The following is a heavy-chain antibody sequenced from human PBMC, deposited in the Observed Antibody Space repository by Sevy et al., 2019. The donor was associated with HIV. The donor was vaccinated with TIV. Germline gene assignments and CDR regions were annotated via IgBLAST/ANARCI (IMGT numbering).Heavy chain of an antibody. CDR1: GDIFPTYW. V-gene: IGHV5-51*01. Sequence: GESLKISCRGSGDIFPTYWIGWVRQKPGKGLEWMGIIYPGDSDAKYSPSFQGQVIISVDKSISTAYLQWSSLKASDTDIYYCARLIKDCSGDTCYTRHGFDIWGQGTMVTVSS. D-gene: IGHD2-2*02. J-gene: IGHJ3*02. CDR2: IYPGDSDA. CDR3: ARLIKDCSGDTCYTRHGFDI.